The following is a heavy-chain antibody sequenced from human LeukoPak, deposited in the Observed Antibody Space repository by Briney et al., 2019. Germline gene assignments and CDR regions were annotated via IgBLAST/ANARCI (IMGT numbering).Heavy chain of an antibody. Sequence: SVKVSCKASGGTFSSYAISWVRQAPGQGLEWMGGIIPIFGTANYAQKFQGRVTITADKSTSTAYMELSSLRSEDTAVYYCARAAAPNYAEYFQHWGQGTLVTVSS. J-gene: IGHJ1*01. CDR3: ARAAAPNYAEYFQH. CDR2: IIPIFGTA. D-gene: IGHD6-13*01. V-gene: IGHV1-69*06. CDR1: GGTFSSYA.